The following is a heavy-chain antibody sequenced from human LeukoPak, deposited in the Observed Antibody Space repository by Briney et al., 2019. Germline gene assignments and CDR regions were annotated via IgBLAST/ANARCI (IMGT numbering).Heavy chain of an antibody. CDR3: ARDRSYYDFWSGYYYYYGMDV. CDR2: ISYDGSNK. V-gene: IGHV3-30-3*01. J-gene: IGHJ6*02. CDR1: GFTFSSYA. D-gene: IGHD3-3*01. Sequence: GGSLRLSCAASGFTFSSYAMHWVRQAPGKGLEWVAVISYDGSNKYYADSVKGRFTISRDNSKNTLYLQMNSLRAEDTAVYYCARDRSYYDFWSGYYYYYGMDVWGQGTTVTVSS.